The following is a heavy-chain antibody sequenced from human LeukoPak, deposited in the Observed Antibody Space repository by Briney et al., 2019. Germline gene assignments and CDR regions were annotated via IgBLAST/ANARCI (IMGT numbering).Heavy chain of an antibody. V-gene: IGHV3-21*01. CDR2: INPLASSL. CDR1: GLIFSDYS. J-gene: IGHJ4*02. CDR3: ARLRRNSDRSGYYYYYDY. Sequence: GGSLRLSCEASGLIFSDYSFNWIRQAPGKGLEWVSSINPLASSLYYADSVKGRFIISRDNAKNSLYLQMDSLRAEDTAFYYCARLRRNSDRSGYYYYYDYWGQGTLVTVSS. D-gene: IGHD3-22*01.